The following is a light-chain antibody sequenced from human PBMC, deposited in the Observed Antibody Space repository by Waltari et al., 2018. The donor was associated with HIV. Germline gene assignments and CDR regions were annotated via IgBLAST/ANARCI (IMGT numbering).Light chain of an antibody. CDR3: CSYAGSYGVV. J-gene: IGLJ2*01. Sequence: QSALTQPRSVSGSPGQSVTISCTGTSRDVGGYNYVSWYQQHPGKAPKRMIYDVSKRPSGVPDRFSGSKSGNTASLTISGLQAEDEADYYCCSYAGSYGVVFGGGTKLTVL. CDR2: DVS. V-gene: IGLV2-11*01. CDR1: SRDVGGYNY.